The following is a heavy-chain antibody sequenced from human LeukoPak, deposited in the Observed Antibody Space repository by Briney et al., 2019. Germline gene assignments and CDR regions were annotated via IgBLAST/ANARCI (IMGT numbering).Heavy chain of an antibody. D-gene: IGHD6-6*01. V-gene: IGHV3-21*01. J-gene: IGHJ3*02. CDR1: GFTFSSYS. CDR3: ARGLAAHDAFDI. CDR2: ISSSSSYI. Sequence: PGGSLRLSCAASGFTFSSYSMNWVRQAPGKGLEWVSSISSSSSYIYYADSVKGRFTISRDNAKNSLYLQMNSLRAEDTAVYYCARGLAAHDAFDIWGQGTMVTVSS.